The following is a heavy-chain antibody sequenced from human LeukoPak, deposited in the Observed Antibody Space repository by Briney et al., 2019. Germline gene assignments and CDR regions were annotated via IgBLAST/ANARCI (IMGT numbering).Heavy chain of an antibody. CDR2: IGARGDVT. Sequence: GGSLRLSCTVSGFAFSGYAMSWVRQAPGKGPEWVSSIGARGDVTYSADSVKGRFTISRDNSKRTLFLQMNSLRAENTAVYYCAKVHYTASFPGSFPGRNYFDSWGQGSLVTVSS. CDR3: AKVHYTASFPGSFPGRNYFDS. V-gene: IGHV3-23*01. J-gene: IGHJ4*02. D-gene: IGHD1-26*01. CDR1: GFAFSGYA.